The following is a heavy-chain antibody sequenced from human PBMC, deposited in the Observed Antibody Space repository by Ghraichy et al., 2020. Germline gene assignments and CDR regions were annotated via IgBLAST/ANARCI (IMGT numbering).Heavy chain of an antibody. J-gene: IGHJ4*02. CDR2: IYYSGRT. D-gene: IGHD1-14*01. V-gene: IGHV4-31*03. CDR1: GGSISSGGYY. CDR3: ARVGGNHDLYYFDY. Sequence: SETLSLTCTVSGGSISSGGYYWNWIRQHPGKGLEWIGYIYYSGRTYYNPSLKSRVSISVDTSKNQFSLRLSSVTAADTALYYCARVGGNHDLYYFDYWGQGTLVTVSS.